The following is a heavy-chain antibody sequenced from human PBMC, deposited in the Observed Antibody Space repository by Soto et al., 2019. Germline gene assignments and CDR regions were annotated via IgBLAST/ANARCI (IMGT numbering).Heavy chain of an antibody. CDR3: ARGGASTRTFDY. CDR1: GYNFAGYW. Sequence: PGESLKISCKGSGYNFAGYWIAWVRQMPGKGLELMGIIYPSDSDTRYRPSFQGQVTISADKSISSAYLRWSSLRASDTAMYYCARGGASTRTFDYWGQGTPVTVSS. J-gene: IGHJ4*02. CDR2: IYPSDSDT. V-gene: IGHV5-51*01. D-gene: IGHD1-1*01.